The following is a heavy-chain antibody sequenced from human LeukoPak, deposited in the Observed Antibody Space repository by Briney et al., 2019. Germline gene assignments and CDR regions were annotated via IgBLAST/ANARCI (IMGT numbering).Heavy chain of an antibody. Sequence: PSETLSLTCAVYGGSFSGYYWSWIRQPPGKGLEWIGEINHSGSTNYNPSLKSRVTISVDTSKNQFSLKLSTVTAADTAVCYCARGGRGIQLWKYFDYWGQGTLVTVSS. V-gene: IGHV4-34*01. CDR2: INHSGST. CDR3: ARGGRGIQLWKYFDY. CDR1: GGSFSGYY. D-gene: IGHD5-18*01. J-gene: IGHJ4*02.